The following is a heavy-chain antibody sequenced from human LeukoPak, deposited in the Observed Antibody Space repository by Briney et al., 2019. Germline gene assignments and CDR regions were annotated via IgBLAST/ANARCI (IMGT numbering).Heavy chain of an antibody. V-gene: IGHV3-23*01. CDR3: AKDARGYHRPIDH. J-gene: IGHJ4*02. CDR1: GFTFTDFA. D-gene: IGHD3-22*01. CDR2: IGGGGTNN. Sequence: PGGSLRLSCAASGFTFTDFAMNWVRQAPGKGLEWVSGIGGGGTNNDYADSVKGRFAISRDNSKNTLTLQMSSLRADYTDVYLCAKDARGYHRPIDHWGQGILVTVSS.